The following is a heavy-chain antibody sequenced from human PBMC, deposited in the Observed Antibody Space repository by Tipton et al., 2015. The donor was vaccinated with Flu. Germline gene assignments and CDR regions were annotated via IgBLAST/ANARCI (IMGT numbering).Heavy chain of an antibody. D-gene: IGHD3-16*01. J-gene: IGHJ4*02. CDR1: GGSIINYY. V-gene: IGHV4-59*01. CDR3: ARGGGRRSAVDS. CDR2: IYFSGTT. Sequence: GLVKPSETLSLTCSVSGGSIINYYWSWIRQPPGKGLEWIGYIYFSGTTNYNPSLKSRVTMSVDTSKNQFSLKVNSVTAADTAIYYCARGGGRRSAVDSWGQGTLVTVSS.